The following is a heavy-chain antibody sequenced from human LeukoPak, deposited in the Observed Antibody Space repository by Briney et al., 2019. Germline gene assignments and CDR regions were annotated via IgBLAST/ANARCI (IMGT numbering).Heavy chain of an antibody. Sequence: PSETLSLTCTVSGGSISSISYYWGWIRQPPGKGLEWIGSIYHSGSTYYNPSLKSRVTISVDTSKNQFSLKLSSVTAADTAVYYCARDALYKDAFDIWGQGTMVTVSS. CDR2: IYHSGST. J-gene: IGHJ3*02. V-gene: IGHV4-39*07. D-gene: IGHD1-14*01. CDR1: GGSISSISYY. CDR3: ARDALYKDAFDI.